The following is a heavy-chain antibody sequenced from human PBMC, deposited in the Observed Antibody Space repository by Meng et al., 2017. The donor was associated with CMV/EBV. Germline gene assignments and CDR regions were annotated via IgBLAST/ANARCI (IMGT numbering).Heavy chain of an antibody. CDR3: ARRRAAAISNWFDP. CDR1: GYTFTSYD. J-gene: IGHJ5*02. Sequence: ASVKVSCKASGYTFTSYDINWVRQATGQGLEWMGWMNPNSGNTGYAQKFQGRVTMTRNTSISTAYMELSSLRSEDTAVYYCARRRAAAISNWFDPWGQGTLVTVSS. CDR2: MNPNSGNT. D-gene: IGHD2-2*02. V-gene: IGHV1-8*01.